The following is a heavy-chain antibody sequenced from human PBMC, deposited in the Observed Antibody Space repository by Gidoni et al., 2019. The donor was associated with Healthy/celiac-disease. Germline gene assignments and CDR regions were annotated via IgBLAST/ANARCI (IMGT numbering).Heavy chain of an antibody. Sequence: QMQLVQSGPEVKKPGTSVKVSCQASGFTFTSSAMQWVRQARGQRLEWIGWIVVGSGNTNYEQKFQERVTITRDMSTSTAYMELSSLRSEDTAVYYCAAPRVPAAGSQDYYYYGMDVWGQGTTVTVSS. J-gene: IGHJ6*02. CDR3: AAPRVPAAGSQDYYYYGMDV. CDR2: IVVGSGNT. V-gene: IGHV1-58*02. D-gene: IGHD2-2*01. CDR1: GFTFTSSA.